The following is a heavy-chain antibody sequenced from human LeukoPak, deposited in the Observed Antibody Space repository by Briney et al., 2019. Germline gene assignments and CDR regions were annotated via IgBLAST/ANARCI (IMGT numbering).Heavy chain of an antibody. CDR2: ISSDGSNK. J-gene: IGHJ4*02. V-gene: IGHV3-30*04. CDR3: AKGSAVAGSFDY. D-gene: IGHD6-19*01. CDR1: GFIFSTYA. Sequence: PGGSLRLSCAASGFIFSTYAMHWVRQAPGKGLEWVAVISSDGSNKYYADSVKGRFTLSRDNSEKTLYLHMNSLRAEDTAVYYCAKGSAVAGSFDYWGQGTLVTVSS.